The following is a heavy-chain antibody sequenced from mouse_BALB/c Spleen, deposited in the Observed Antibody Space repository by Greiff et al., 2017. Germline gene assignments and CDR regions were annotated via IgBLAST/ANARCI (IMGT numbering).Heavy chain of an antibody. V-gene: IGHV3-2*02. CDR1: GYSITSDYA. CDR3: ARRIFYYYAMDY. Sequence: DVQLQESGPGLVKPSQSLSLTCTVTGYSITSDYAWNWIRQFPGNKLEWMGYISYSGSTSYNPSLKSRISITRDTSKNQFFLQLNSVTTEDTATYYCARRIFYYYAMDYWGQGTSVTVSS. CDR2: ISYSGST. J-gene: IGHJ4*01.